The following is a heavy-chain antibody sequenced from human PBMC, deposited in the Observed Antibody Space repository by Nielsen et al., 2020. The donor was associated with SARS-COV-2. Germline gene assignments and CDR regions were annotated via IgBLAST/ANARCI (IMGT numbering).Heavy chain of an antibody. J-gene: IGHJ5*02. D-gene: IGHD3-10*01. Sequence: GESLKISCAASGFTFSSYGMHWVRQAPGKGLEWVAVISYDGSNKYYADSVKGRFTISRDNAKNSLYLQMNSLRAEDTAVYYCARDYYGSGGWFDPWGQGTLVTVSS. CDR3: ARDYYGSGGWFDP. CDR2: ISYDGSNK. CDR1: GFTFSSYG. V-gene: IGHV3-30*03.